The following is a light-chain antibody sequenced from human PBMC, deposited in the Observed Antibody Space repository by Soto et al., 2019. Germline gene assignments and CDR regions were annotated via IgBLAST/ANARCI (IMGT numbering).Light chain of an antibody. J-gene: IGKJ1*01. CDR3: QQRSNWPRT. Sequence: EIVLTQSPAPLSFSPGERATLPCRASQSVSSYLAWYQQKPGQAPRLLIYDASNRATGIPARFSGSGSGTDFTLTISSLEPEDFAVYYCQQRSNWPRTFGEGTKVDIK. V-gene: IGKV3-11*01. CDR1: QSVSSY. CDR2: DAS.